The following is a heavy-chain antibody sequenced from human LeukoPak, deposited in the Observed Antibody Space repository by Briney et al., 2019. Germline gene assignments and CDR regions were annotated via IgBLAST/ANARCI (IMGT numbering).Heavy chain of an antibody. J-gene: IGHJ6*03. D-gene: IGHD6-13*01. CDR3: AKDLRAAAGRNYYYYYMDV. CDR2: ISSSSLHI. V-gene: IGHV3-21*01. Sequence: GGSLRLSCAASGFTFKSYTMNWVRQAPGKGLEWVSSISSSSLHIYYADSLKGRFTISRDNSKNTLYLQMNSLRAEDTAVYYCAKDLRAAAGRNYYYYYMDVWGKGTTVTISS. CDR1: GFTFKSYT.